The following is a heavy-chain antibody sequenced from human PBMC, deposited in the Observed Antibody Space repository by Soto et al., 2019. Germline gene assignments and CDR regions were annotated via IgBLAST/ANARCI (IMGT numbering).Heavy chain of an antibody. V-gene: IGHV6-1*01. CDR1: GDSVSSNSAA. CDR2: TYYRSKWYN. J-gene: IGHJ6*02. Sequence: PSQTLSLTCAISGDSVSSNSAAWNWIRQSPSRGLEWLGRTYYRSKWYNDYAVSVKSRITINPDTSKNQFSLQLNSVTPEDTAVYYCARDHRSGWFESDYYYGMDVWGQGTTVTVS. CDR3: ARDHRSGWFESDYYYGMDV. D-gene: IGHD6-19*01.